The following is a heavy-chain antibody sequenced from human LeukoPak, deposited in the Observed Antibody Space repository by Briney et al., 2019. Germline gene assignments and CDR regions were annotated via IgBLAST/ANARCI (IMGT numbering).Heavy chain of an antibody. Sequence: SETLSLTCTVSGYSISSGYYWGWIRQPPGQGLEWIGSIYHSGSTYYNPSLKSRVTISVDTSKNQFSLKLSSVTAADTAVYYCASSTPIYGSGSPHWSQGTLVTVSS. CDR2: IYHSGST. CDR1: GYSISSGYY. V-gene: IGHV4-38-2*02. CDR3: ASSTPIYGSGSPH. J-gene: IGHJ4*02. D-gene: IGHD3-10*01.